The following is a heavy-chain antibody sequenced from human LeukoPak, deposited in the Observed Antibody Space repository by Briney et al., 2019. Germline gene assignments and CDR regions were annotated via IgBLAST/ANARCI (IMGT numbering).Heavy chain of an antibody. CDR1: GFTFSNYW. CDR3: AREVYDFWSGYLDLFDY. Sequence: GGSLRLSCAASGFTFSNYWMSWVRQAPGKRLEWVANIKQDGSEKYYVDSVKGRFTISRDNAKNSLYLQMNSLRAEDTAVYYCAREVYDFWSGYLDLFDYWGQGTLVTVSS. CDR2: IKQDGSEK. D-gene: IGHD3-3*01. V-gene: IGHV3-7*01. J-gene: IGHJ4*02.